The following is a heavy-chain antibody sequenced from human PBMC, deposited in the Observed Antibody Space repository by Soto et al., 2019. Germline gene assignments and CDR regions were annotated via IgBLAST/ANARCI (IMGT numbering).Heavy chain of an antibody. D-gene: IGHD2-21*01. CDR2: ISYDGSIG. V-gene: IGHV3-30*03. CDR1: GFTFSSYG. CDR3: AREGVVMAEGDPWYFDV. J-gene: IGHJ2*01. Sequence: QVQLVESGGGVVQPGRSLNLSCAASGFTFSSYGMHWVRQAPGKGLEWVAVISYDGSIGLYADSVRGRFTISRDNSKKTLGLQLHSLRTEDTAVYFCAREGVVMAEGDPWYFDVWGRGTLVTVSS.